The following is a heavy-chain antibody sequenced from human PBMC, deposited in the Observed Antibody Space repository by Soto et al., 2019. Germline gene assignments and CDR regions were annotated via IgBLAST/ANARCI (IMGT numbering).Heavy chain of an antibody. CDR2: IYHSGST. D-gene: IGHD3-22*01. J-gene: IGHJ5*02. V-gene: IGHV4-30-2*01. CDR3: ARATVGYWAPGNWFDP. Sequence: PSETLSLTCAVSGGSISSGGYSWSWIRQPPGKGLEWIGYIYHSGSTYYNPSLKSRVTISVDRSKNQFSLKLSSVTAADTAVYYCARATVGYWAPGNWFDPWGQGTLVTVSS. CDR1: GGSISSGGYS.